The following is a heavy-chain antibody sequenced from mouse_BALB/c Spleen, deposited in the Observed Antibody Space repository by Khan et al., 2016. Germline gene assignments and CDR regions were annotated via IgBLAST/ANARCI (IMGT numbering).Heavy chain of an antibody. V-gene: IGHV1-9*01. CDR2: ILPGSGST. J-gene: IGHJ2*01. Sequence: QVRLQQSGAELMKPGASVKISCKATGYTFSSYWIEWVKQRPGHGLEWIGEILPGSGSTNYNEKFRGKATFTADTSSNTAYMQLSSLTSEDSAVPYWARTDRPGYFGYRGQGTTLTVSS. CDR3: ARTDRPGYFGY. CDR1: GYTFSSYW.